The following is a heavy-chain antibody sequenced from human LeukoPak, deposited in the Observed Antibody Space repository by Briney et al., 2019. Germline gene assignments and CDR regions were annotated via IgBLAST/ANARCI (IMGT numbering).Heavy chain of an antibody. Sequence: GGSLRLSCAASGFTFSSYSMNWVRQAPGKGLEWVSYISSSSSTIYYADSVKGRFTISRDNAKNSLHLQMNSLRAEDTAVYYCARVEQNYYGMDVWGQGTTVTVSS. CDR1: GFTFSSYS. V-gene: IGHV3-48*04. J-gene: IGHJ6*02. CDR2: ISSSSSTI. D-gene: IGHD1/OR15-1a*01. CDR3: ARVEQNYYGMDV.